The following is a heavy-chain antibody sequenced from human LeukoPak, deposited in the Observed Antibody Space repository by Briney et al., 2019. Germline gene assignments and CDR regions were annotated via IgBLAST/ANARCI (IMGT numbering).Heavy chain of an antibody. Sequence: GGSLRLSCAASGFTFSSYAMHWVRQAPGKGLEWVAVISYDGSNKYYADSVKGRFTISRDNSKNTLYLQMNSLRAEDTAVYYCARDPGTWGQGTLVTVSS. CDR2: ISYDGSNK. CDR1: GFTFSSYA. V-gene: IGHV3-30*04. D-gene: IGHD1-26*01. CDR3: ARDPGT. J-gene: IGHJ5*02.